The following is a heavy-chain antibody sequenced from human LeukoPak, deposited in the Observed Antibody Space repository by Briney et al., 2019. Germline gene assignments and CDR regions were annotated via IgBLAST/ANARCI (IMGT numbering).Heavy chain of an antibody. CDR1: GGTFSSYA. Sequence: ASVKVSCKASGGTFSSYAISWVRQAPGQGLEWMGIINPSGGSTSYAQKLQGRVTMTTDTSTSTAYMELRSLRSDDTAVYYCARGGGIVLEWGYAFDIWGQGTMVTVSS. CDR3: ARGGGIVLEWGYAFDI. CDR2: INPSGGST. J-gene: IGHJ3*02. D-gene: IGHD1-26*01. V-gene: IGHV1-46*01.